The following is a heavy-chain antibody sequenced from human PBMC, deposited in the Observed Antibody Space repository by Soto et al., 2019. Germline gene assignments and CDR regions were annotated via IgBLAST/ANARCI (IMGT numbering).Heavy chain of an antibody. CDR1: GGTFSIYT. CDR3: AAWYGDQSY. V-gene: IGHV1-69*02. Sequence: QVQLVQSGAEVKKPGSSVKVSCKASGGTFSIYTISWVRQAPGQGLEWMGRIIPILGIPNYAQKFQGRVTITADKSTSTASMELSSLRSEDTAVYYCAAWYGDQSYWGQGTLVTVSS. D-gene: IGHD4-17*01. CDR2: IIPILGIP. J-gene: IGHJ4*02.